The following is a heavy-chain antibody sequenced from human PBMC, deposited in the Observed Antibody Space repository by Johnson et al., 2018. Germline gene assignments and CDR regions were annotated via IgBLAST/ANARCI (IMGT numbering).Heavy chain of an antibody. CDR1: GFTFSSYG. V-gene: IGHV3-30*18. CDR3: AKGEQWLDAGVQH. CDR2: ISYDGSNK. J-gene: IGHJ1*01. Sequence: QVQLVESGGGVVQPGRSMRLSCAASGFTFSSYGMHWVRQAPGKGLEWVAVISYDGSNKYYADSVKGRFTISRDNSKNTLYLQMNSLRAEDTAVYYCAKGEQWLDAGVQHWGQGTLVTVSS. D-gene: IGHD6-19*01.